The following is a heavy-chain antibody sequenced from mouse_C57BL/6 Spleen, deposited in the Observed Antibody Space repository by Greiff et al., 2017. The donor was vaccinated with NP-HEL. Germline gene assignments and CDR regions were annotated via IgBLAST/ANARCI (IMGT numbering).Heavy chain of an antibody. CDR2: ISDGGSYT. V-gene: IGHV5-4*01. Sequence: DVMLVESGGGLVKPGGSLKLSCAASGFTFSSYAMSWVRQTPEKRLEWVATISDGGSYTYYPDNVKGRFTISRDNAKNNLYLQMSHLKSEDTAMYYCARDGGYGSSYYFDYWGQGTTLTVSS. J-gene: IGHJ2*01. CDR3: ARDGGYGSSYYFDY. D-gene: IGHD1-1*01. CDR1: GFTFSSYA.